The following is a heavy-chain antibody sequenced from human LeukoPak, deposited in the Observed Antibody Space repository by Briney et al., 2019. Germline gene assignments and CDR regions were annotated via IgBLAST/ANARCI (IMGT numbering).Heavy chain of an antibody. CDR2: ISGYNGNT. Sequence: ASVKASCKASGYTFTSYGISWVRQAPGQGLEWMGWISGYNGNTHYAQKLQDRVTMTTDTSTSTAYMDLRSLRSDDTAVYYCARTSLQGLDYWGQGTLVTVSS. V-gene: IGHV1-18*01. CDR3: ARTSLQGLDY. CDR1: GYTFTSYG. D-gene: IGHD4-11*01. J-gene: IGHJ4*02.